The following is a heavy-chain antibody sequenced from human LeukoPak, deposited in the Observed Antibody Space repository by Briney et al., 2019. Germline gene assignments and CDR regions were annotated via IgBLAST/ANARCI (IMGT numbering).Heavy chain of an antibody. CDR3: AREITGTTDFDY. Sequence: GSVKVSCKASGYTFTGYYMHWVRQAPGQGLEWMGWINPNSGGTNYAQKFQGRVTMTRDTSISTAYKELSRLRSDDTAVYYCAREITGTTDFDYWGQGTLVTVSS. CDR1: GYTFTGYY. D-gene: IGHD1-7*01. CDR2: INPNSGGT. V-gene: IGHV1-2*02. J-gene: IGHJ4*02.